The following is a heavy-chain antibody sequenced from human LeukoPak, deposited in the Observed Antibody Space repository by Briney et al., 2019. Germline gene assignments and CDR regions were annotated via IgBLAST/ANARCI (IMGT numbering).Heavy chain of an antibody. V-gene: IGHV3-23*01. CDR3: AKDPATALYYYYGMDV. Sequence: PGGPLRVSCAAPGFTLSSYVMSWVRQAPGKGLEWVSAISGSGGSTYEADSVKGLFTISRDNSKNTLYLQMNSLRAEDTAVYYCAKDPATALYYYYGMDVWGQGTTVTVSS. CDR2: ISGSGGST. CDR1: GFTLSSYV. J-gene: IGHJ6*02. D-gene: IGHD4-11*01.